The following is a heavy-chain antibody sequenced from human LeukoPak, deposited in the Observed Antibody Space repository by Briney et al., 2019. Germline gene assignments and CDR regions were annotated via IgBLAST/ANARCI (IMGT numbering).Heavy chain of an antibody. D-gene: IGHD2/OR15-2a*01. CDR2: VSSEGKST. J-gene: IGHJ4*02. CDR3: ARGPEMTFYYFDS. CDR1: GFTFSSYW. Sequence: GGSLRLSCAASGFTFSSYWMHRVRQAPGKGLEWVSRVSSEGKSTSFADSVKGRFTISRDNAKNTLYLQMSGLRAEDTAVYYCARGPEMTFYYFDSWGQGTLVTVSS. V-gene: IGHV3-74*01.